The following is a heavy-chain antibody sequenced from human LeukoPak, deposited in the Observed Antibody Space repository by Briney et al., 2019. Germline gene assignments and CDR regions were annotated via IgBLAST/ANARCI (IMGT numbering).Heavy chain of an antibody. Sequence: SETLSLTCTVSGGSISSYYWSWIRQPPGKGLEWIGYIYYSGSTNYNPSLKSRVTISVDTSKNQFSLKLSSVTAADTAVYYCARARRRSGWYDYWGQGTLVTVSS. J-gene: IGHJ4*02. V-gene: IGHV4-59*01. CDR1: GGSISSYY. D-gene: IGHD6-19*01. CDR2: IYYSGST. CDR3: ARARRRSGWYDY.